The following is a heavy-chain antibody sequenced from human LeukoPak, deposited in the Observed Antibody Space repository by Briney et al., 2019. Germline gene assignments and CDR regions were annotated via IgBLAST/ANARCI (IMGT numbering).Heavy chain of an antibody. CDR2: IHPGDSET. J-gene: IGHJ4*02. Sequence: GESLMISCKGSEYSFTSYWIAWVRQMPGKGLEWMAIIHPGDSETRYSPSSQGQVTISADKSISTAYLQWTSLKASDTAMYYCARSSGSGSYYRYWGQGTLVTVSS. CDR3: ARSSGSGSYYRY. D-gene: IGHD3-10*01. V-gene: IGHV5-51*01. CDR1: EYSFTSYW.